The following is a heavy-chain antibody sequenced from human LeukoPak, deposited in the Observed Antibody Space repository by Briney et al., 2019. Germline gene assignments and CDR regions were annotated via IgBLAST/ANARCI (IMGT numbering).Heavy chain of an antibody. V-gene: IGHV4-59*01. J-gene: IGHJ4*02. CDR1: GGSFRSYY. CDR3: ARRAYSSGYYYFDY. CDR2: IYYSGST. Sequence: SETLAHTCTVSGGSFRSYYWSWIRQPPGKGLEWIGYIYYSGSTNYNPSLTSRVTVSVDTSKNQFSLKLSSVTAADTAVYYCARRAYSSGYYYFDYWGQGTLVTVSS. D-gene: IGHD3-22*01.